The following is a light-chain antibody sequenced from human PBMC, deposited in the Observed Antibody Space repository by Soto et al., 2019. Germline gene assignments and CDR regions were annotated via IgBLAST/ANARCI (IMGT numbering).Light chain of an antibody. CDR1: QDITNY. Sequence: DLQMTQSPSSLSASVGDRVAITCQASQDITNYLNWYQQKPGKAPKLLISDASNLEIGVPSRFSGGGSGTDFTFTISSLQPEDSGTYYCQQYDTIPPVFGGGTKVEIK. CDR3: QQYDTIPPV. V-gene: IGKV1-33*01. CDR2: DAS. J-gene: IGKJ4*01.